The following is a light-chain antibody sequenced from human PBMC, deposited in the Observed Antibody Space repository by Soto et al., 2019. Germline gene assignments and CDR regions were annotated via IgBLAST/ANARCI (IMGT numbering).Light chain of an antibody. CDR1: QPVSPSF. CDR2: GAS. J-gene: IGKJ1*01. CDR3: QHYDWSLTWT. Sequence: EVALTQSPGTLSLSPGERATLSCRASQPVSPSFLAWYQQKGGQAPRLLIYGASTRSSGVPDRFSGSGSGTDFTLTISELEPEDFAVYYCQHYDWSLTWTFGPGTKVDIK. V-gene: IGKV3-20*01.